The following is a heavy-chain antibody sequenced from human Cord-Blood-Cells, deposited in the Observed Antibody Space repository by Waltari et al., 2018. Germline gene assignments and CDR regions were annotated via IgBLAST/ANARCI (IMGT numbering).Heavy chain of an antibody. CDR1: GFAVSSND. CDR2: IYSSGST. CDR3: ARASGYSGYDGYFDY. J-gene: IGHJ4*02. Sequence: EVQLLAAGGGLIQTGGCLRLPRPASGFAVSSNDMRWVRHAPGRALEWVSVIYSSGSTYYADSVKGRFTISRDNSKSTLYLQMNSLRAEDTAVYYCARASGYSGYDGYFDYWGQGTLVTVSS. D-gene: IGHD5-12*01. V-gene: IGHV3-53*01.